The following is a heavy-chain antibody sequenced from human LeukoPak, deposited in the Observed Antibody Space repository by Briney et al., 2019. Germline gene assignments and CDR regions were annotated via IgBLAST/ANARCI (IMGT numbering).Heavy chain of an antibody. CDR3: ARDLRRSVVAGTYYYYYGMDV. CDR2: IYTSGST. Sequence: SETLSLTCTVSGGSISSYYWSWIRQPAGKGLEWIGRIYTSGSTNYNPSLKSRVTMSVDTSKNQFSLKLSSVTAADTAVYCCARDLRRSVVAGTYYYYYGMDVWGQGTTVTVSS. V-gene: IGHV4-4*07. CDR1: GGSISSYY. J-gene: IGHJ6*02. D-gene: IGHD6-19*01.